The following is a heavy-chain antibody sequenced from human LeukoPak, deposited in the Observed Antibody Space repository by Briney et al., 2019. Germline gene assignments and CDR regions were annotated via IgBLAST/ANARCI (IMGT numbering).Heavy chain of an antibody. V-gene: IGHV3-64*01. J-gene: IGHJ3*02. D-gene: IGHD4-11*01. CDR3: AKVTYSKGNAFDI. CDR2: ISSNGGST. CDR1: GFTFGTYA. Sequence: GGSLRLSCAASGFTFGTYAMHWVRQAPGKGLEYVSAISSNGGSTYYANSVKGRFTISRDNSKNTLYLQMNSLRAEDTAVYYCAKVTYSKGNAFDIWGQGTMVTVSS.